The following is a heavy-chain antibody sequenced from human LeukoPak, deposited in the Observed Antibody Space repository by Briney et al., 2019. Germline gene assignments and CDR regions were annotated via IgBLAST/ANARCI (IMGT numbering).Heavy chain of an antibody. CDR3: AKENRERDFDC. J-gene: IGHJ4*02. CDR1: GFTFSSYA. D-gene: IGHD5-24*01. CDR2: ISYDGSNK. Sequence: GGSLRLSCAASGFTFSSYAMHWVRQAPGKGLEWVAVISYDGSNKYYADSVKGRFTISRDNSKNTLYLQVNSLRAEDTAVYYCAKENRERDFDCWGQGTLVTVSS. V-gene: IGHV3-30*18.